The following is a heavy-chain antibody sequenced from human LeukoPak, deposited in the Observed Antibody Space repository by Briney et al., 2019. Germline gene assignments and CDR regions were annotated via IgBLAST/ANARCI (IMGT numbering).Heavy chain of an antibody. CDR3: ARDRSVGVLPAPPFDF. V-gene: IGHV4-34*01. J-gene: IGHJ4*02. D-gene: IGHD6-6*01. Sequence: SETLSLTCAVYGGSFSGYYWSWIRKPPGKGLEWIGEINHSGSTNYNPSLKSRLTISADTSKNQFSLTLTSVTAADTAVYYCARDRSVGVLPAPPFDFWGQGTLVTVTS. CDR2: INHSGST. CDR1: GGSFSGYY.